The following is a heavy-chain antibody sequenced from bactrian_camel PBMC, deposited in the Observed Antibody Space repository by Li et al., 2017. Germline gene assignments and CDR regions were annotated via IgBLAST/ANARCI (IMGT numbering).Heavy chain of an antibody. CDR1: GFTSHNCG. D-gene: IGHD2*01. Sequence: HVQLVESGGGSVQAGGSLRLSCKASGFTSHNCGMNWFRQAAGKQREWVAGIGVDGSTGYLDAVKGRFTISKDKAKDTVYLQMNNLKPEDTANYICNARGDRYCNNWGQGTQVTVS. CDR2: IGVDGST. J-gene: IGHJ4*01. V-gene: IGHV3S53*01. CDR3: NARGDRYCNN.